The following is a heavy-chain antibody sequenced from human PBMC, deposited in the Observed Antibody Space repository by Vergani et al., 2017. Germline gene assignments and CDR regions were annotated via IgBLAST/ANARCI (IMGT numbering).Heavy chain of an antibody. D-gene: IGHD3-22*01. CDR3: ASNGYYCLDY. Sequence: QVQILQSGGGVVQPGGSLRLSCTLSGFTLNTYGIHWVRQAPGKGLEWIGEIYHSGSTNYNPSLKSRVTISVDKSKNQFSLKLSSVTAADTAVYYCASNGYYCLDYGGRGTLVTVSS. V-gene: IGHV4-4*02. CDR2: IYHSGST. CDR1: GFTLNTYG. J-gene: IGHJ4*02.